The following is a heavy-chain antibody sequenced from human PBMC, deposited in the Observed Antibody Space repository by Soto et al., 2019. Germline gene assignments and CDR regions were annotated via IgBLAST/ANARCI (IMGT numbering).Heavy chain of an antibody. CDR2: ISSSSSYI. D-gene: IGHD3-3*01. Sequence: GSLRLSCAASGFTFSSYSMNWVRQAPGKGLEWVSSISSSSSYIYYADSVKGRFTISRDNAKNSLYLQMNSLRAEDTAVYYCARDGQFLEWLPDENWFDPWGQGTLVTVSS. V-gene: IGHV3-21*01. J-gene: IGHJ5*02. CDR1: GFTFSSYS. CDR3: ARDGQFLEWLPDENWFDP.